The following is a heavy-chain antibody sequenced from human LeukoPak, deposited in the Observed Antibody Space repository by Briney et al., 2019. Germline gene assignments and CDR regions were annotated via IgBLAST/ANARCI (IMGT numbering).Heavy chain of an antibody. CDR2: IYYSGST. V-gene: IGHV4-59*01. CDR1: GGSISSYY. Sequence: SETLSLTCTVSGGSISSYYWSWIRQPPGKGLEWIGYIYYSGSTNYNPSLKSRVTISVDTSKNQFSLKLSSVTAADTAVNYCASIGAAAGLDYWGQGTLVTVSS. D-gene: IGHD6-13*01. J-gene: IGHJ4*02. CDR3: ASIGAAAGLDY.